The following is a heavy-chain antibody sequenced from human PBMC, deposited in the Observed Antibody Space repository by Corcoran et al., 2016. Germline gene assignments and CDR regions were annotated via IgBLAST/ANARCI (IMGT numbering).Heavy chain of an antibody. Sequence: ESGGGVVQPGRSLRLSCAASGFTFSSYGMHWVRQAPGKGLEWVAVISYDGSNKYYADSVKGRFTISRDNSKNTLYLQMNSLRAEDTAVYYCAKGTLPVVVITLPDYWGQGTLVTVSS. J-gene: IGHJ4*02. V-gene: IGHV3-30*18. CDR3: AKGTLPVVVITLPDY. D-gene: IGHD3-22*01. CDR2: ISYDGSNK. CDR1: GFTFSSYG.